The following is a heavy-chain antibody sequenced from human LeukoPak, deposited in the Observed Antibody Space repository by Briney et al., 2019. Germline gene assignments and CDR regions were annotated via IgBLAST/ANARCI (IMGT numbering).Heavy chain of an antibody. CDR1: GFTFRSYA. CDR2: ISGSGSST. V-gene: IGHV3-23*01. CDR3: ARSRRRELLGTYFDY. D-gene: IGHD1-7*01. Sequence: GGSLRLSCAASGFTFRSYAMNWVRQAPGKGLEWVSAISGSGSSTYYADSVKGRFTISRDNSKNTLYLQMNSLRAEDTAVYYCARSRRRELLGTYFDYWGQGTLVTVSS. J-gene: IGHJ4*02.